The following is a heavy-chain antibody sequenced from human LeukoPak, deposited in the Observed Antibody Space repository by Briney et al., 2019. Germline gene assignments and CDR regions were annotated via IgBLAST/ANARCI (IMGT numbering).Heavy chain of an antibody. V-gene: IGHV3-30*03. CDR3: ARGGSGLIDY. J-gene: IGHJ4*02. CDR1: GLTFSAYG. Sequence: GRSLRLSCAASGLTFSAYGMHWVRQAPGKGLEWVAFISYDGTNKYHADSVKGRFTISRDNSKNTLYLQMNSLRTEDTAVYYCARGGSGLIDYWGQGTLVTVSS. CDR2: ISYDGTNK. D-gene: IGHD3-10*01.